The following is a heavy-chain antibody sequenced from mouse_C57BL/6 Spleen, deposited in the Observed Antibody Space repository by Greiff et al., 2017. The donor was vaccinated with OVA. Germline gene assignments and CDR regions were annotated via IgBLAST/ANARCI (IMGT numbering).Heavy chain of an antibody. CDR2: IYPGDGDT. CDR3: AREKIYDGYPYYFDY. D-gene: IGHD2-3*01. V-gene: IGHV1-82*01. Sequence: VQLQESGPELVKPGASVKISCKASGYAFSSSWMNWVKQRPGKGLEWIGRIYPGDGDTNYNGKFKGKATLTADKSSSTAYMQLSSLTSEDSAVYFCAREKIYDGYPYYFDYWGQGTTLTVSS. J-gene: IGHJ2*01. CDR1: GYAFSSSW.